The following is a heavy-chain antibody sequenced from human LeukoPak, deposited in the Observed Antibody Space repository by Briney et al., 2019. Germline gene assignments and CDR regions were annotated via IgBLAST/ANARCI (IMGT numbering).Heavy chain of an antibody. D-gene: IGHD6-19*01. CDR2: IYTSGST. Sequence: PSETLSLTCTVSGGSISSYYWSWIRQPAGKGLEWIGRIYTSGSTNYNPSLKSRVTMSVDTSKNQFSLKLSSVTAADTAVYYCARHRIAVAGPYYYYGMDVWGQGTTVTVSS. V-gene: IGHV4-4*07. CDR3: ARHRIAVAGPYYYYGMDV. J-gene: IGHJ6*02. CDR1: GGSISSYY.